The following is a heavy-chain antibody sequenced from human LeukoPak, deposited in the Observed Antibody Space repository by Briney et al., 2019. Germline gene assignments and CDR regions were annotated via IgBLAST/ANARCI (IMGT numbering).Heavy chain of an antibody. J-gene: IGHJ4*02. Sequence: TLSLTCAVSGGSISSGGYSWGWIRQPRGRGLEWIGYIYHSGSTYYNPSLKSRITISVDRSKNQFSLKLSSVTAADTAVYYCARAGITMVRGVIIMGTFDYWGQGTLVTVSS. CDR1: GGSISSGGYS. CDR3: ARAGITMVRGVIIMGTFDY. V-gene: IGHV4-30-2*01. CDR2: IYHSGST. D-gene: IGHD3-10*01.